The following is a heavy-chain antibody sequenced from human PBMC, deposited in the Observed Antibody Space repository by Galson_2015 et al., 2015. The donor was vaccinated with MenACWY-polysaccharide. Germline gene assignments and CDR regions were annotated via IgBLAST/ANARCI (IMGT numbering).Heavy chain of an antibody. CDR3: ARPKPVNGWFDP. CDR2: IHYSGST. Sequence: TLSLTCTVSGGSISSTTYVWAWTRQPPGKGLEWVGSIHYSGSTTYNSSLKSRVTISVDTSKNQFSLKLSSVTAADTAVYYCARPKPVNGWFDPWGQGTLVTVSS. D-gene: IGHD2-8*01. CDR1: GGSISSTTYV. J-gene: IGHJ5*02. V-gene: IGHV4-39*01.